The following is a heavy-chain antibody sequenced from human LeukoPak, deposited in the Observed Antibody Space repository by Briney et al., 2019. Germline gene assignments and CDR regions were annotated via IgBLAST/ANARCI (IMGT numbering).Heavy chain of an antibody. CDR1: GFTFSSYW. CDR3: ARDGGLYPAY. Sequence: GGSLRLSCAASGFTFSSYWMHWVRQAPGKGLVWVSRTNSDGSSTSYADSVKGRFTISRDNAKNTLYLQMNSLRAEDTAVYYCARDGGLYPAYWGQGTLVTVSS. J-gene: IGHJ4*02. CDR2: TNSDGSST. V-gene: IGHV3-74*01. D-gene: IGHD2-15*01.